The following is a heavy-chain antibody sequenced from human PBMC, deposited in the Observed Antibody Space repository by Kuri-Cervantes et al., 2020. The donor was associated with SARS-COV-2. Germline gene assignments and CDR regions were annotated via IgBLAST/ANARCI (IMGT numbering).Heavy chain of an antibody. CDR3: ARDSTMITFGGASPFDY. CDR1: GFTFSSYG. Sequence: GGSLRLSCAASGFTFSSYGMHWVRQATGKGLEWVSAIGTAGDTYYPGSVKGRFTISRENAKNSLYLQMNSLRAEDTAVYYCARDSTMITFGGASPFDYWGQGTLVTVAS. V-gene: IGHV3-13*01. J-gene: IGHJ4*02. CDR2: IGTAGDT. D-gene: IGHD3-16*01.